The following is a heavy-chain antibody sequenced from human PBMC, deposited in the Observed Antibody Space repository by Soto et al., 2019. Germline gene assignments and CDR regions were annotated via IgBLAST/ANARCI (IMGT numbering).Heavy chain of an antibody. CDR1: GFTFSSYG. V-gene: IGHV3-30*18. Sequence: GGSLRLSCAASGFTFSSYGMHWVRQAPGKGLEWVAVISYDGSNKYYADSVKGRFTISRDNSKNTLYLQMNSLRAEDTAVYYCAKFSGMATITMGEDYFDYWGQGTLVTVSS. CDR2: ISYDGSNK. J-gene: IGHJ4*02. D-gene: IGHD5-12*01. CDR3: AKFSGMATITMGEDYFDY.